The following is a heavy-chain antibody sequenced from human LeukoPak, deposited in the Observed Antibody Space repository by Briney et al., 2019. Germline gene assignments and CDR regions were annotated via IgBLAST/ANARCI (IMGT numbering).Heavy chain of an antibody. CDR1: GGSISSSNYY. V-gene: IGHV4-39*07. CDR3: ARVSWFKELPNY. CDR2: IYYSGST. J-gene: IGHJ4*02. D-gene: IGHD3-10*01. Sequence: SETLSLTCTVSGGSISSSNYYWGWIRQPPGKGLEYIGSIYYSGSTYYNPSLKSRVTISVDTSKNQFSLKLSSVTAADTAVYYCARVSWFKELPNYWGQGTLVTVSS.